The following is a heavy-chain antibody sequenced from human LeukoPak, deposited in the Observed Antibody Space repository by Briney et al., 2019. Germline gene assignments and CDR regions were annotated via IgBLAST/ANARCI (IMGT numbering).Heavy chain of an antibody. D-gene: IGHD3-16*02. CDR3: AKDLTITFGGVIVRPPDAFDI. V-gene: IGHV3-23*01. CDR2: ISGSGGST. CDR1: GFTFSSYA. J-gene: IGHJ3*02. Sequence: PGGSLRLSYAASGFTFSSYAMSWVRQAPGKGLEWVSAISGSGGSTYYADSVKGRFTISRDNSKNTLYLQMNSLRAEDTAVYYCAKDLTITFGGVIVRPPDAFDIWGQGTMVTVSS.